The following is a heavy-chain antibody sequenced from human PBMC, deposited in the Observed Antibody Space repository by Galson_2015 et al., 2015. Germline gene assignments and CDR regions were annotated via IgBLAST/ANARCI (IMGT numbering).Heavy chain of an antibody. J-gene: IGHJ4*02. CDR2: ISYDGSNK. CDR1: GFTFSSYA. V-gene: IGHV3-30*04. D-gene: IGHD5-12*01. CDR3: AKARLGWARAYYFDY. Sequence: SLRLSCAASGFTFSSYAMHWVRQAPGKGLEWVAVISYDGSNKYYADSVKGRFTISRDNSKNTLYLQMNSLRAEDTAVYYCAKARLGWARAYYFDYWGQGTLVTVSS.